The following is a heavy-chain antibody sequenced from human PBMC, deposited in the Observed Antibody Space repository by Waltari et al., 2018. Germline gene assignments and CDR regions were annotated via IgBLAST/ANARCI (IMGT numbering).Heavy chain of an antibody. CDR1: GGSISSGSYY. Sequence: QVQLQESGPGLVKPSQTLSLTFTVSGGSISSGSYYWSWIRQPAGKGLEWIGYIYTSGSTNYNPSLKSRVTISVDTSKNQFSLKLSSVTAADTAVYYCARDSGYGYFDYWGQGTLVTVSS. CDR3: ARDSGYGYFDY. V-gene: IGHV4-61*09. J-gene: IGHJ4*02. D-gene: IGHD5-12*01. CDR2: IYTSGST.